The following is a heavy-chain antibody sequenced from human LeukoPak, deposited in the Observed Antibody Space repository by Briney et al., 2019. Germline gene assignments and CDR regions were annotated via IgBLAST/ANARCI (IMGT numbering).Heavy chain of an antibody. CDR1: GFTFSSYA. D-gene: IGHD2-2*01. CDR3: AKEPREYCSSTSCPNWIDP. V-gene: IGHV3-23*01. CDR2: ISGSGGTT. Sequence: PGGSLRLSCAASGFTFSSYAMSWVRQAPGKGLEWVSAISGSGGTTYYADSVKGRFTISRDNSKNTRYLQMSSLRAEDTAVYYCAKEPREYCSSTSCPNWIDPWGQGTLVTVSS. J-gene: IGHJ5*02.